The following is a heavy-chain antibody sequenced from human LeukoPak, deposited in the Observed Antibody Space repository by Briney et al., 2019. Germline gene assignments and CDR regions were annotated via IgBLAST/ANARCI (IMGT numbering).Heavy chain of an antibody. CDR1: GFTFDDYG. D-gene: IGHD2-21*02. V-gene: IGHV3-21*01. J-gene: IGHJ3*02. CDR3: ARDDGGDFNDAFDI. Sequence: GGSLRLSCAASGFTFDDYGMSWVRQVPGKGLECVSSITITSNYIFYTHSVRGRFTISIDNAQNSLYLQMKSLRAEDTAVYYCARDDGGDFNDAFDIWGQGTLVTVSS. CDR2: ITITSNYI.